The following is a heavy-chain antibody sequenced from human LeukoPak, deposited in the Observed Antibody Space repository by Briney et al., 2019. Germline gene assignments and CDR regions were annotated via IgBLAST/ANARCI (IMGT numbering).Heavy chain of an antibody. D-gene: IGHD1-26*01. CDR2: INTNTGNP. CDR1: GYTFSSHD. CDR3: ARSSRGGIDY. V-gene: IGHV7-4-1*02. Sequence: ASVKVSCKASGYTFSSHDINWVRQVPGHGLEWMGWINTNTGNPTYAQGFTGRFVFSLDTSVSTAYLQISSLKAEDTAVYYCARSSRGGIDYWGQGTLVTVSS. J-gene: IGHJ4*02.